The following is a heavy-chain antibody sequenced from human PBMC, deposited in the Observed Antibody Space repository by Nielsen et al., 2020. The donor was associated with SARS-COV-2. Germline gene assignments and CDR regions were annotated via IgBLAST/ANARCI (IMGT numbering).Heavy chain of an antibody. J-gene: IGHJ4*02. CDR1: GGTFSSYA. D-gene: IGHD3-22*01. Sequence: SVKVSCKASGGTFSSYAISWVRRAPGQGLEWMGGIIPIFGTANYAQKFQGRVTITADESTSTAYMELSSLRSEDTAVYYCAGGGSSGYYPFDYWGQGTLVTVSS. V-gene: IGHV1-69*13. CDR3: AGGGSSGYYPFDY. CDR2: IIPIFGTA.